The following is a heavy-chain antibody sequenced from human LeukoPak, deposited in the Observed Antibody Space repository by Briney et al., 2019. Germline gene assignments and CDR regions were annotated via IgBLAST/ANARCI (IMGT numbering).Heavy chain of an antibody. CDR1: VGAFRGYY. D-gene: IGHD2-15*01. J-gene: IGHJ4*02. Sequence: SETLSLTCAVHVGAFRGYYWSWIRQPPGKGREWIGEINHSGSTNYDPSLKSRVTMSVDMSKSQFSLNLSSVTAADTAVYYCAREACSGGSCYPDYWGQGTLVTVSS. CDR2: INHSGST. V-gene: IGHV4-34*01. CDR3: AREACSGGSCYPDY.